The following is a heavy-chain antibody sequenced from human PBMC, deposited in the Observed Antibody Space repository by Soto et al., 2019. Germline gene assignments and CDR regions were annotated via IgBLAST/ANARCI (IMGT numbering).Heavy chain of an antibody. CDR2: IYWDDDK. D-gene: IGHD3-10*01. J-gene: IGHJ4*02. V-gene: IGHV2-5*02. Sequence: QITLKESGPTLVKPTQTLTLTCTFSGFSLSTSGVGVGWIRQPPGKALEWLALIYWDDDKRYSPSLKSRLTITKDTSKNQVVLTMTNMDPVDTATYYCAHSYYGSGSYKPVWFAYWGQGTLVTVSS. CDR3: AHSYYGSGSYKPVWFAY. CDR1: GFSLSTSGVG.